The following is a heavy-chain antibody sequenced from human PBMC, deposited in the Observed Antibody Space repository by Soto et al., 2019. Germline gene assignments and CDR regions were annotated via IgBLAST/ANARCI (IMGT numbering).Heavy chain of an antibody. CDR2: MNPKSGNT. CDR1: GYTFTSYD. CDR3: PQTLLRAPPRVD. V-gene: IGHV1-8*01. J-gene: IGHJ4*02. D-gene: IGHD1-26*01. Sequence: QVQLVQSGAEVKKPGASVKVSCKASGYTFTSYDINWVRQATGQGLEWMGWMNPKSGNTGYAQKFQGRVTMTRNTYIFTAYIELSSLRSEHPAVYYCPQTLLRAPPRVDCVQATLFTFAS.